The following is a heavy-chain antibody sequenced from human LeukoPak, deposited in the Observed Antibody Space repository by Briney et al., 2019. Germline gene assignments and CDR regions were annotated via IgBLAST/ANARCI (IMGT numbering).Heavy chain of an antibody. Sequence: SETLSLTCTVAGGSISSSSSYWGWIRQPPGTGLEWIGSIHYSGTTHYNPSLRSRLTISVDTSKNHFSLRLTSVTAADTAVYYCARLLVWFGEEDAFDIWGQGTMVTVSS. CDR1: GGSISSSSSY. J-gene: IGHJ3*02. CDR3: ARLLVWFGEEDAFDI. V-gene: IGHV4-39*02. CDR2: IHYSGTT. D-gene: IGHD3-10*01.